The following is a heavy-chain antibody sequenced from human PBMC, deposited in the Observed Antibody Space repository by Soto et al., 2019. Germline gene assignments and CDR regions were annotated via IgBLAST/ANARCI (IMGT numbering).Heavy chain of an antibody. CDR3: ARELDILTGYSSENPDYYYYGMDV. V-gene: IGHV3-21*01. D-gene: IGHD3-9*01. Sequence: GGSLRLSCAASGFTFSSYSMNWVRQAPGKGLEWVSSISSSSSYIYYADSVKGRFTISRDNAKNSLYLQMNSLRAEDTAVYYCARELDILTGYSSENPDYYYYGMDVWGQGTTVTVSS. CDR2: ISSSSSYI. CDR1: GFTFSSYS. J-gene: IGHJ6*02.